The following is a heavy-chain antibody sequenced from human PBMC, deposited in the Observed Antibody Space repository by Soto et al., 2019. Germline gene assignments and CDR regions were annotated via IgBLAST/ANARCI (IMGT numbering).Heavy chain of an antibody. CDR1: GYTFTGYA. Sequence: QVPLVQSGAEEKKPGASVKVSCKASGYTFTGYAMHWVRQAPGQRLEWMGWINAGNGNTKYSQKFQGRVTITRDTSASTAYMELSSLRSEDTAVYYSARAVAVPADFDYWGQGTLVTVSS. V-gene: IGHV1-3*05. CDR3: ARAVAVPADFDY. D-gene: IGHD6-19*01. J-gene: IGHJ4*02. CDR2: INAGNGNT.